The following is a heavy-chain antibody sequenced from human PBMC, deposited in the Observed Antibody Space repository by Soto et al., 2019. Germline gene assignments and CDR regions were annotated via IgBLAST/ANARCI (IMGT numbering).Heavy chain of an antibody. J-gene: IGHJ6*02. V-gene: IGHV1-58*01. CDR3: AAAPTYYDFWSGWGRYYYYGMDV. Sequence: ASVKVSCKASGFTFTSSAVQWVRQARGQRLEWIGWIVVGSGNTNYAQKFQERVTITRDMSTSTAYMELSSLRSEDTAVYYCAAAPTYYDFWSGWGRYYYYGMDVWGQGTTVTVSS. CDR1: GFTFTSSA. D-gene: IGHD3-3*01. CDR2: IVVGSGNT.